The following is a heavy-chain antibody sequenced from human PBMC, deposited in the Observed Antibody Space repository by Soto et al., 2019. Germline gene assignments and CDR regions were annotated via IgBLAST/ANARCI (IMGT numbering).Heavy chain of an antibody. CDR3: ARGSPRNTDFDY. V-gene: IGHV3-33*01. Sequence: QVQLVESGGGVVQPGRSLRLSCAASGFTFSSYGMHWVRQAPGKGLEWVAVIWYDGSNKYYADSVKGRFTISRDNSKNTLYLQMYSLRAEDTAVYYCARGSPRNTDFDYWGQGTLVTVSS. J-gene: IGHJ4*02. CDR1: GFTFSSYG. CDR2: IWYDGSNK. D-gene: IGHD1-1*01.